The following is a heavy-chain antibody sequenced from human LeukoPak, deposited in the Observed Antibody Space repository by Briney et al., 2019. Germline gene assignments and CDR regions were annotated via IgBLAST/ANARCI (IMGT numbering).Heavy chain of an antibody. J-gene: IGHJ5*02. V-gene: IGHV4-59*08. CDR2: IYYSGST. Sequence: SETLSLTCTVSGGSISSYYWSWIRQPPGKGLEWIGYIYYSGSTNYNPSLKSRVTISVDTSKNQFSLKLSSVTAADTAVYYCARRVVGATTNWLDPWGQGTLVTVSS. CDR3: ARRVVGATTNWLDP. CDR1: GGSISSYY. D-gene: IGHD1-26*01.